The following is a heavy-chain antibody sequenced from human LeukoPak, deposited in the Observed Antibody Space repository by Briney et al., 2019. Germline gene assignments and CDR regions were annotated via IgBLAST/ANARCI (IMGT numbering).Heavy chain of an antibody. CDR2: ISGSGVST. D-gene: IGHD3-10*01. V-gene: IGHV3-23*01. CDR1: GFTFSSYA. CDR3: AKWEYYGSGSYFYYYGMDV. J-gene: IGHJ6*02. Sequence: GGSLRLSCAAPGFTFSSYAMSWVRQAPGKGLEWVSAISGSGVSTFYADSVKGRFTISRDNSKNTLYLQMNSLRAEDTAVYYCAKWEYYGSGSYFYYYGMDVWGQGTTVTVSS.